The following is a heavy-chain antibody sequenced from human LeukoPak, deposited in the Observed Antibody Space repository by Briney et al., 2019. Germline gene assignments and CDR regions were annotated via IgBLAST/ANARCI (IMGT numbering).Heavy chain of an antibody. CDR3: AKIVQFTAATGTGPES. V-gene: IGHV3-33*06. Sequence: GGSLRLSCAASGFTFSLYGMHWVRQAPGKGLDWVAVIWYDSSYIYYSDSVKGRFTISRDNSKNTMYLQMNSLRAEDTAVYYCAKIVQFTAATGTGPESWGQGTLVTVSP. CDR1: GFTFSLYG. CDR2: IWYDSSYI. D-gene: IGHD6-13*01. J-gene: IGHJ5*02.